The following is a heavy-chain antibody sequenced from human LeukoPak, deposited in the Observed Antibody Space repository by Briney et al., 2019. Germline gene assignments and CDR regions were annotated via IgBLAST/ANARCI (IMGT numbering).Heavy chain of an antibody. CDR1: GFTFSSYG. J-gene: IGHJ4*02. D-gene: IGHD2-15*01. Sequence: GGSLRLSCAASGFTFSSYGMHWVRQAPGKGLEWVAFIRYDGSNKYYADSVKGRFTISRDNAKNSLYLQMNSLRAEDTAVYYCARDSGVVVAAADIDYWGQGTLVTVSS. CDR3: ARDSGVVVAAADIDY. V-gene: IGHV3-30*02. CDR2: IRYDGSNK.